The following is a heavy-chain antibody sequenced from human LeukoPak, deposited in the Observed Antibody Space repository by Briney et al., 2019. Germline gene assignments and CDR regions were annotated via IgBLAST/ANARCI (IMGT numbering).Heavy chain of an antibody. J-gene: IGHJ5*02. CDR1: GGSISSDNYQ. CDR3: ARYGSGSTWFDP. V-gene: IGHV4-30-4*01. CDR2: INYSGST. Sequence: PSQTLSLTCTVSGGSISSDNYQWSWIWQPPGKGLEWIGYINYSGSTYYNPSLKSRVTISVDTSKNHFSLRLSSVTAADTAVYYCARYGSGSTWFDPWGQGTLVTVSS. D-gene: IGHD3-10*01.